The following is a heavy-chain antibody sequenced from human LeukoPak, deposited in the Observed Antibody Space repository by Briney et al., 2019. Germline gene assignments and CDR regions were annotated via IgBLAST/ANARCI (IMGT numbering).Heavy chain of an antibody. CDR3: AKSFRHVLRFLEWLFAFDI. D-gene: IGHD3-3*01. CDR2: ISGSGGST. J-gene: IGHJ3*02. CDR1: GFTFSSYA. Sequence: GGSLRLSCAASGFTFSSYAMSWVRQAPRKGLEWVSAISGSGGSTYYADSVKGRFTISRDNSKNTLYLQMNSLRAEDTAVYYCAKSFRHVLRFLEWLFAFDIWGQGTMVTVSS. V-gene: IGHV3-23*01.